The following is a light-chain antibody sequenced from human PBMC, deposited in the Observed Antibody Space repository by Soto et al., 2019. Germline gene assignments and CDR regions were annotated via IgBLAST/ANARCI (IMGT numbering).Light chain of an antibody. CDR2: VNS. J-gene: IGLJ2*01. V-gene: IGLV1-40*01. Sequence: QSVLTQPPSVSGAPGQRVTISCTGSSSNIGAGYDVHWYQQLPGTAPKLLIYVNSNRPSGVPDRFSGSKSGTSASLAITGLQAEDEADYYCQSYDSSLSGSVFGGGTKVPS. CDR1: SSNIGAGYD. CDR3: QSYDSSLSGSV.